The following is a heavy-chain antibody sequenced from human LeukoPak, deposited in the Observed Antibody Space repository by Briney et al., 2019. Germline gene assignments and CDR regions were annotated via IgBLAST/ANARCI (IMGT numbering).Heavy chain of an antibody. CDR1: GGSISSYD. CDR3: ARVIPGQWLVPSVFDY. D-gene: IGHD6-19*01. J-gene: IGHJ4*02. V-gene: IGHV4-59*01. Sequence: SETLSLTCTVSGGSISSYDWRWIRQPPGKGLEWIGYIYYSGSTNYNPSLKSRVTISVDTSKNQFSLKLGSVTAADTAVYYCARVIPGQWLVPSVFDYWGQGTLVTVSS. CDR2: IYYSGST.